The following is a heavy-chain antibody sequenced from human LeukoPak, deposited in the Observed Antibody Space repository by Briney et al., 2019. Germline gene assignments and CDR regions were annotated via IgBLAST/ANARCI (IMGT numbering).Heavy chain of an antibody. CDR3: ARPDLMREPRFDP. V-gene: IGHV3-74*01. D-gene: IGHD1-14*01. J-gene: IGHJ5*02. CDR2: INNDGSST. CDR1: GFTFRNYW. Sequence: PGGSLRLSCAASGFTFRNYWMHWVRQAPGKGLVWVSCINNDGSSTDYADSVKARFTISRDNAKNTLYLQMNSLRAEDTAVYYCARPDLMREPRFDPWGQGTLVTVSS.